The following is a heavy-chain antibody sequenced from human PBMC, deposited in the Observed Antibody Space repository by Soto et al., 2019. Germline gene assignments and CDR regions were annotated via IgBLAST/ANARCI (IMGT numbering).Heavy chain of an antibody. J-gene: IGHJ4*02. CDR1: GYSFTSYW. V-gene: IGHV5-51*03. D-gene: IGHD5-12*01. CDR3: ATLPIREYCGYYVDY. CDR2: LYPGDSDT. Sequence: EVQLVQSGAEVKKPGESLKISWKGSGYSFTSYWIGWVRQMPGKGLEWMGILYPGDSDTRYSPSFQGQVTISADKSISTAYLQWSSLKALDTAMYDCATLPIREYCGYYVDYWGQGTLVTVS.